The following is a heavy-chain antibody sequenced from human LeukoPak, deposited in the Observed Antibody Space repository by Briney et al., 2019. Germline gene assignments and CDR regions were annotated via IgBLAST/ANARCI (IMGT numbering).Heavy chain of an antibody. D-gene: IGHD4-17*01. J-gene: IGHJ4*02. CDR2: ISWDGGST. CDR3: AKSKTAVTTGYLDY. CDR1: GFSFSTYA. Sequence: GGSLRLSCAASGFSFSTYAMSWVRQAPGKGLEWVSLISWDGGSTYYADSAKGRFTISRDNSKNSLYLQMNSLRTEDTALYYCAKSKTAVTTGYLDYWGQGTLVTVSS. V-gene: IGHV3-43*02.